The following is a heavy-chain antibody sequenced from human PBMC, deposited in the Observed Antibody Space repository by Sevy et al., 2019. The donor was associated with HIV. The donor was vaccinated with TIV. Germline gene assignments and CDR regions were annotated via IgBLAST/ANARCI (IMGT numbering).Heavy chain of an antibody. V-gene: IGHV3-15*07. CDR2: IKSKTDGGTT. CDR3: TTDPRDGAFDI. CDR1: GFTFSNAW. D-gene: IGHD2-21*01. J-gene: IGHJ3*02. Sequence: GGSLRLSCAASGFTFSNAWMNWVRQAPGKGLEWVGSIKSKTDGGTTDYAAPVKGRFTISRDDSKNTLYLQMNSLKTEDTAVYYCTTDPRDGAFDIWGQGTMVTVSS.